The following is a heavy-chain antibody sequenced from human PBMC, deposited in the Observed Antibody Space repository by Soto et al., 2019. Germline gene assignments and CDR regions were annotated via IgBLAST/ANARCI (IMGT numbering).Heavy chain of an antibody. D-gene: IGHD6-13*01. J-gene: IGHJ6*02. CDR2: IWNDGSNS. Sequence: QVQLVESGGGVVQPGRSLRLSCAASGFTFNNYGMHWVRQAPGKGLEWLAVIWNDGSNSSYANSVKGRFTISRDNSKNTAYLQMSSLRAEDTAVYYCARRQIPPPTRGAANARGGMDVWGQGTTVTVSS. CDR3: ARRQIPPPTRGAANARGGMDV. CDR1: GFTFNNYG. V-gene: IGHV3-33*01.